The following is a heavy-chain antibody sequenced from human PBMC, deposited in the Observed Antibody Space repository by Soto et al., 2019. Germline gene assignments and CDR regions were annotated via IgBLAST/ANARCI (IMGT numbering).Heavy chain of an antibody. V-gene: IGHV1-69*13. J-gene: IGHJ3*02. CDR3: ARERFPGQGAFDI. CDR1: GGTFSSYA. CDR2: IIPIFGTA. Sequence: SLNLSCTASGGTFSSYAISWVRQAPGQGLEWMGGIIPIFGTANYAQKFQGRVTITADESTSTAYMELSSLRSEDTAVYYCARERFPGQGAFDIWGQGTMVTVSS. D-gene: IGHD3-3*01.